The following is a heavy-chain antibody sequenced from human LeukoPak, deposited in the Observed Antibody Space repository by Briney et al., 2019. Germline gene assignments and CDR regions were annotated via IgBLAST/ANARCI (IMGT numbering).Heavy chain of an antibody. J-gene: IGHJ5*02. D-gene: IGHD6-13*01. CDR3: ARGKLVRGWFDP. V-gene: IGHV3-64*01. CDR2: ISSNGVGT. Sequence: PGGSLRLSCAASGFTFSTYAMHWVRQAPGKGLEYVSAISSNGVGTYYANSVKGRFTISRDNSQNPLYLQMGSLRAEDMAVYYCARGKLVRGWFDPWGQGTLVTVSS. CDR1: GFTFSTYA.